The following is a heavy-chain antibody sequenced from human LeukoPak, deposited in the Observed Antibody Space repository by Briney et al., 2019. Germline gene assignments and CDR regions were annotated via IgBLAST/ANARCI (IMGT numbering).Heavy chain of an antibody. CDR1: GYSFTSYW. CDR2: IDPSDSYT. J-gene: IGHJ4*02. D-gene: IGHD3-22*01. Sequence: GESLKISCKGSGYSFTSYWISWVRQMPGKGLEWMGRIDPSDSYTNYSSSFQGHVTISADKSISTAYLQWSSLKASDTAMYYCARRLQYYYDSSGYEWGQGTLVTVSS. V-gene: IGHV5-10-1*01. CDR3: ARRLQYYYDSSGYE.